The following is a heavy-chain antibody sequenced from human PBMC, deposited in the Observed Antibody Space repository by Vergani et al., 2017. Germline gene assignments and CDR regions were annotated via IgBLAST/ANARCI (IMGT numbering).Heavy chain of an antibody. Sequence: QLQLQESGPGLVKPSETLSLTCTVSGYSISSGYYWGWIRQPPGKGLEWIGSIYHSGSTYYNPSLKSRVTISVDTSKNQFSLKLSSVTAADTAVYYCARGGDNIAFDIWGQGTMVTVSS. J-gene: IGHJ3*02. V-gene: IGHV4-38-2*02. CDR2: IYHSGST. CDR3: ARGGDNIAFDI. CDR1: GYSISSGYY. D-gene: IGHD5-18*01.